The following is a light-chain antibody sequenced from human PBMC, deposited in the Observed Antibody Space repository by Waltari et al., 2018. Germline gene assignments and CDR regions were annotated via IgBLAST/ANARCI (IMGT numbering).Light chain of an antibody. CDR1: RANIGNNV. CDR3: GTWDTSLSALI. CDR2: ENN. Sequence: QSLLTQPPSVSEAPGQRVTISCSGSRANIGNNVLNWYQQLPGTAPKLFIYENNKRPSGIPDRFSGSKSGTSATLGITGLQTGDEADYYCGTWDTSLSALIFGGGTKLTVL. J-gene: IGLJ2*01. V-gene: IGLV1-51*02.